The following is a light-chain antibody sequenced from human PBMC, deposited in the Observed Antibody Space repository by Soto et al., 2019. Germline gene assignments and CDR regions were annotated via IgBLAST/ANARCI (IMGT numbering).Light chain of an antibody. CDR1: SSDVGGYDW. J-gene: IGLJ2*01. CDR2: DVN. Sequence: QSALTQPASVSGSPGQSITISCTGTSSDVGGYDWVSWYQQHPGKAPKLMVCDVNIRSSGVSNRFSGSKSGNTAFLTISRLQAEDEADYYCSSYTTSNSVVFGGGTKLTV. V-gene: IGLV2-14*03. CDR3: SSYTTSNSVV.